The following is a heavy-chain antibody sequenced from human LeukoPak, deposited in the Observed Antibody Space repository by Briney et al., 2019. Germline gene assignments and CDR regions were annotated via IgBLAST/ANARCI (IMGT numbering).Heavy chain of an antibody. CDR2: INPNSGGT. J-gene: IGHJ4*02. CDR1: GYTFTSYY. Sequence: ASVKVSCKASGYTFTSYYMHWVRQAPGQGLEWMGWINPNSGGTNYAQKFQGRVTMTRDTSISTAYMELSRLRSDDTAVYYCARVYYDILTGYVHDYWGQGTLVTVSS. V-gene: IGHV1-2*02. CDR3: ARVYYDILTGYVHDY. D-gene: IGHD3-9*01.